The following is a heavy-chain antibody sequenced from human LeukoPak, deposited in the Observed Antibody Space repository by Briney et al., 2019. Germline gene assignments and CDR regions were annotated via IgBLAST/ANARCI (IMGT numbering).Heavy chain of an antibody. D-gene: IGHD3-10*01. J-gene: IGHJ2*01. Sequence: ASVKVSCKASGYTFTSYYMHWVRQAPGKGLEWMGGFDPEDGETIYAQKFQGRVTMTEDTSTDTAYMELGSLRSEDTAVYYCATPMGVRGASASYWYFDLWGRGTLVTVSS. V-gene: IGHV1-24*01. CDR2: FDPEDGET. CDR1: GYTFTSYY. CDR3: ATPMGVRGASASYWYFDL.